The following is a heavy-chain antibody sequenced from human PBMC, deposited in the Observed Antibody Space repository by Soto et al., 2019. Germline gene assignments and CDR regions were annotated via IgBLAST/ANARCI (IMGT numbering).Heavy chain of an antibody. CDR3: ARLSITIYSFDYYYGMDV. J-gene: IGHJ6*02. Sequence: ASVKVSCKASGYTFTSYAMHWVRQAPGQRLEWMGWINAGNGNTKYSQKFQGRVTITRDTSASTAYMELSSLRSEDTAVYYCARLSITIYSFDYYYGMDVWGQGTTVTVFS. CDR1: GYTFTSYA. V-gene: IGHV1-3*01. CDR2: INAGNGNT. D-gene: IGHD3-3*01.